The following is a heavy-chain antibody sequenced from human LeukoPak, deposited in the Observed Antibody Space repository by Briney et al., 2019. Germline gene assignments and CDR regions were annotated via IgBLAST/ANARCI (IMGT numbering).Heavy chain of an antibody. CDR3: ARCVMGDSGYDLDY. Sequence: VGSLRLSRAASGVTSSSYGMYCVRPAPGEGLWWVSFICSSSSYIYYADSVKGRFTISRDNAKNSQYLQMNSLRAEDTAVYYCARCVMGDSGYDLDYWGQGTLVTVSS. D-gene: IGHD5-12*01. CDR1: GVTSSSYG. CDR2: ICSSSSYI. J-gene: IGHJ4*02. V-gene: IGHV3-21*01.